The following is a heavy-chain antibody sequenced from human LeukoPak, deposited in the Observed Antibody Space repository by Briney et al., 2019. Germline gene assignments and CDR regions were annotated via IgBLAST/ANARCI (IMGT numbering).Heavy chain of an antibody. J-gene: IGHJ3*02. V-gene: IGHV1-69*04. D-gene: IGHD6-13*01. CDR3: ARSAQQLVVHDAFDI. Sequence: ASVKVSCKASGGTFSSYAISWVRQAPGQGLEWMGRIIPILGIANYAQKFQGRVTITADKSTSTAYMELSSLRSEDTAVYYCARSAQQLVVHDAFDIWGQGTMVTVSS. CDR2: IIPILGIA. CDR1: GGTFSSYA.